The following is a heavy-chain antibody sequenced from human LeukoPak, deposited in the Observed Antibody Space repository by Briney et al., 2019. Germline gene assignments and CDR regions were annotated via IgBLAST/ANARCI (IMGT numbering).Heavy chain of an antibody. CDR2: IGGDGTAT. CDR3: ARSDHGPEY. J-gene: IGHJ4*02. Sequence: GGSLRLSCAASGFTFSSYSMQWVRQAPGEGLVWVSRIGGDGTATTYADSVKGRFTISRDNAKNTLYLQMNSLRAEDTAVYYCARSDHGPEYWGQGTLVTVSS. D-gene: IGHD1-14*01. CDR1: GFTFSSYS. V-gene: IGHV3-74*01.